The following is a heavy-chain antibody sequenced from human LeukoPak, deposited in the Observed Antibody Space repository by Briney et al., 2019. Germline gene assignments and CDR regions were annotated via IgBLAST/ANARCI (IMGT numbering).Heavy chain of an antibody. J-gene: IGHJ4*02. Sequence: QAGGSLRLSCAASGFPFTDFSMDWVRQAPGKGLEWVAYISSSSSIIFYADSVKGRFTISRDNAKNSLYLQMNGLRAEDTAVYYCAIPYGAVAGPSDYWGQGTLVTVSS. D-gene: IGHD6-19*01. CDR3: AIPYGAVAGPSDY. CDR2: ISSSSSII. CDR1: GFPFTDFS. V-gene: IGHV3-48*01.